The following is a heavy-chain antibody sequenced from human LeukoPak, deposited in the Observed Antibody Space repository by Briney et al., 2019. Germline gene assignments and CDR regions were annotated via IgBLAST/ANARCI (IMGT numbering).Heavy chain of an antibody. V-gene: IGHV1-46*01. J-gene: IGHJ6*03. D-gene: IGHD1-26*01. CDR3: ARDYVVGATEGRITYYYYYMDV. Sequence: ASVKVSCKASGYTFTSYYMHWVRQAPGQGLEWMGIINPSGGSTSYAQKFQGRVTMTRDMSTSTVYMELSSLRSEGTAVYYCARDYVVGATEGRITYYYYYMDVWGKGTTVTISS. CDR2: INPSGGST. CDR1: GYTFTSYY.